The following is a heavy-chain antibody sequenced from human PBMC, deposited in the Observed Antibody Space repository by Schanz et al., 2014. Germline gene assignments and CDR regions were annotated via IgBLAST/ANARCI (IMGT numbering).Heavy chain of an antibody. D-gene: IGHD3-9*01. J-gene: IGHJ6*02. Sequence: QVQLVQSGAEVKKPGSSEKVSAKPFEGTLRVLTLTWGQQAPGQGLEWMGRIIPILDKTNYAQKFQGRVTMTADKSTSTVYMEVSGLRSEDTAVYYCAKVDRTRYYAMDVWGQGTTVTVSS. V-gene: IGHV1-69*08. CDR2: IIPILDKT. CDR1: EGTLRVLT. CDR3: AKVDRTRYYAMDV.